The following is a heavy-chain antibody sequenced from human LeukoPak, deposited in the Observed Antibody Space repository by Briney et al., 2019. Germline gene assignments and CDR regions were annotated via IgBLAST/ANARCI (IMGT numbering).Heavy chain of an antibody. Sequence: ASVKVSCKASGYTFTSFGISWVRQAPGQGLEWTGWIGAYNGNTNYAQKFQGRVTMTTDTSTSTAYMELRSLRSDDTAVYYCAREKIYGMDVWGQGTTVTVSS. V-gene: IGHV1-18*01. CDR1: GYTFTSFG. CDR3: AREKIYGMDV. CDR2: IGAYNGNT. J-gene: IGHJ6*02.